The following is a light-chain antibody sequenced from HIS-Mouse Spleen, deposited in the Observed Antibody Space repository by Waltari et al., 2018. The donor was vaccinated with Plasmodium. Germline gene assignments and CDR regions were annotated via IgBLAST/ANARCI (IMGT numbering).Light chain of an antibody. J-gene: IGKJ4*01. CDR2: DAS. V-gene: IGKV3-11*01. CDR3: QQRSNWPSLT. CDR1: QSVSSY. Sequence: EIVLTQSPATLSLSPGARATTPCRASQSVSSYLAWYQQKPGQAPRLLIYDASNRATGIPARFSGSGSGTDFTLTISSLEPEDFAVYYCQQRSNWPSLTFGGGTKVEIK.